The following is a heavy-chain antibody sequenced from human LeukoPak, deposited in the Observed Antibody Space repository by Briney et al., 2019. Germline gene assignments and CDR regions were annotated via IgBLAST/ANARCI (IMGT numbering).Heavy chain of an antibody. CDR1: GFTFSNYW. J-gene: IGHJ4*02. D-gene: IGHD6-19*01. CDR2: ISYDESYK. V-gene: IGHV3-30*03. CDR3: ASTAVAGPD. Sequence: GGSLRLSCTASGFTFSNYWMSWLRPAPGKGLEWVALISYDESYKYYADSVKGRFTISRDNSKNTLFLQMNSLRAEDTAVYYCASTAVAGPDWGQGTLVTVSS.